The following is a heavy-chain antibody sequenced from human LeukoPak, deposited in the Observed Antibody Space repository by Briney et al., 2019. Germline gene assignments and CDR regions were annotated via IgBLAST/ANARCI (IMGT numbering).Heavy chain of an antibody. D-gene: IGHD6-13*01. J-gene: IGHJ3*02. Sequence: ASVKASCKASGYTFTSYGISWVRQAPGQGLEWMGWISAYNGNTNYAQKLQGRVTMTTDTPTSTAHMELRSLRADDTAVYYCARAGAAGTMGAFDIWGQGTMVTVSS. CDR1: GYTFTSYG. CDR3: ARAGAAGTMGAFDI. V-gene: IGHV1-18*01. CDR2: ISAYNGNT.